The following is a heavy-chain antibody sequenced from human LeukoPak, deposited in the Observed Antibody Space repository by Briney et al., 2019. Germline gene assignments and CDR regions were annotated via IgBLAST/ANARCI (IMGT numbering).Heavy chain of an antibody. Sequence: PGGSLGFSWAASGFTFGKAYMNWVRQAPGKGREWVSYINGDTYSNTIHYADTVKGRFTISRDNAKSSLYLQMNSLRDEDTAVYYCARDRDYAFDYWGQGTLVTVSS. CDR3: ARDRDYAFDY. CDR2: INGDTYSNTI. V-gene: IGHV3-48*02. D-gene: IGHD4-17*01. CDR1: GFTFGKAY. J-gene: IGHJ4*02.